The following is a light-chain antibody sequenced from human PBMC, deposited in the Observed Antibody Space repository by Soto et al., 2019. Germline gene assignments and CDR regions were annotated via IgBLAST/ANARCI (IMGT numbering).Light chain of an antibody. V-gene: IGKV3-15*01. CDR3: QQYHNWPPQYT. Sequence: EIVLTQSPSSLSVSPGDGATLSCRASQSVASNLAWYQQKPGQGPRLLIHGASTRAGGVPARFSGSGSGTDFSLTISSLQSEDFAVYYCQQYHNWPPQYTFGQGTKVQIK. CDR1: QSVASN. J-gene: IGKJ2*01. CDR2: GAS.